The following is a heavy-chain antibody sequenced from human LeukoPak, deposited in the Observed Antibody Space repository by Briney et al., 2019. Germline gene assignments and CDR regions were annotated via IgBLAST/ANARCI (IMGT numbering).Heavy chain of an antibody. CDR1: GDSISSYY. J-gene: IGHJ4*02. D-gene: IGHD3-10*01. V-gene: IGHV4-4*07. CDR2: IYASGST. Sequence: PSETLSLTCTVSGDSISSYYWSWIRQPAGKGLEWIGRIYASGSTNYNPSLKSRVTMSVDTSKNQFFLKLSSVTAADTAVYYCARTGYYYGSGSLIDYWGQGTLVTVSS. CDR3: ARTGYYYGSGSLIDY.